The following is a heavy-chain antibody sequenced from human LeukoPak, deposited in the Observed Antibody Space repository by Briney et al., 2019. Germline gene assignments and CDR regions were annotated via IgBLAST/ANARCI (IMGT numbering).Heavy chain of an antibody. J-gene: IGHJ4*02. D-gene: IGHD6-19*01. Sequence: GGSLRLSCTASGFTFGDYLMSWFRQAPGKGLEWIGFISGGTTEYAASVKGRFTISRDDSTSIAYLQMKSLTTENTAVYYCSRGSGWLSVYWGQGTLVTVSS. CDR2: ISGGTT. CDR1: GFTFGDYL. CDR3: SRGSGWLSVY. V-gene: IGHV3-49*03.